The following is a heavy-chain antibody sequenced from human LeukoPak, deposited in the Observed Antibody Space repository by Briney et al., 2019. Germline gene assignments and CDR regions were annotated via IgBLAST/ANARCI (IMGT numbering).Heavy chain of an antibody. V-gene: IGHV4-34*01. D-gene: IGHD3-16*02. CDR1: GGSFSGYY. Sequence: PSETLSLTCAVYGGSFSGYYXSWIXXPXXXXXXXXXXXXXXGSTNYNPSLKSRVTISVDTSKNQFSLKLSSVTAADTAVYYCARVRMITFGGVIVPLPPLDYWGQGTLVTVSS. J-gene: IGHJ4*02. CDR3: ARVRMITFGGVIVPLPPLDY. CDR2: XXXXGST.